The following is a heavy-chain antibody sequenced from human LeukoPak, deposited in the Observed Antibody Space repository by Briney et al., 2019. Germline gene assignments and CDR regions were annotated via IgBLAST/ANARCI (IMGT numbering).Heavy chain of an antibody. Sequence: GGSLRLSCAASGLTFSGYDMHWVRQAPGKGLEWVSVISGSGGSTYYADSVKSRFTISRDNSKNTLYLQMNSLRAEDTAVYYCAKGTTTLVVTKIDYWGQGTLVTVSS. CDR1: GLTFSGYD. J-gene: IGHJ4*02. V-gene: IGHV3-23*01. CDR3: AKGTTTLVVTKIDY. CDR2: ISGSGGST. D-gene: IGHD4-23*01.